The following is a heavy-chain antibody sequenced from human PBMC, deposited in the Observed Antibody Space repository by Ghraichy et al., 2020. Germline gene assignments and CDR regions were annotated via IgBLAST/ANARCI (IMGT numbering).Heavy chain of an antibody. D-gene: IGHD6-19*01. CDR3: ARGIAVAGMAMGQMGHYYGMDG. Sequence: SETLSLTCTVSGGSISSYYWSWIRQPAGKGLEWIGRIYTSGSTNYNPSLKSRVTMSVDTSKNQFSLKLSSVTAADTAVYYCARGIAVAGMAMGQMGHYYGMDGWGQGTTVTVCS. CDR2: IYTSGST. J-gene: IGHJ6*02. CDR1: GGSISSYY. V-gene: IGHV4-4*07.